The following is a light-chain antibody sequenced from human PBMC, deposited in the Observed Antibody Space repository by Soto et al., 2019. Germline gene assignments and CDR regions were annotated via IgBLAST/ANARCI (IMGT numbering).Light chain of an antibody. V-gene: IGKV3-15*01. J-gene: IGKJ4*01. CDR2: GAS. Sequence: EIVMTQSPAPLSVSPGERATLSCRTSQSVSSNLVWYQQQPCQAPRLLIYGASTRATGMPAGFSGSGSGTEFTLTVSSLQSEDFAVYYCQQYLNWLTFGGGTKVEIK. CDR1: QSVSSN. CDR3: QQYLNWLT.